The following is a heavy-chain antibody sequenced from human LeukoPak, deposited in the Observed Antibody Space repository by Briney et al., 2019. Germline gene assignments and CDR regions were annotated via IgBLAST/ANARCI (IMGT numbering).Heavy chain of an antibody. Sequence: PSETLSLTCTVSGGSISSGSYYWSWIRQPAGKGLEWIGRIYTSGSTNYNPSLKSRVTISVDTSKNQFSLKLSSVTAADTAVYYCARESPPGYYDILTGWDWNYYYYYMDVWGKGTTVTISS. V-gene: IGHV4-61*02. CDR1: GGSISSGSYY. CDR2: IYTSGST. D-gene: IGHD3-9*01. J-gene: IGHJ6*03. CDR3: ARESPPGYYDILTGWDWNYYYYYMDV.